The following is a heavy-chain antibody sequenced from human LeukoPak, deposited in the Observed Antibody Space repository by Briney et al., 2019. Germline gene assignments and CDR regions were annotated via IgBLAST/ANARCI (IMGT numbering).Heavy chain of an antibody. CDR3: ASPGRYYYYGMDV. V-gene: IGHV4-4*09. Sequence: SETLSLTCTVSGGSISSYYWSWIRQPPGKGLEWIGYIYTSGSTNYNPSLKSRVTISVDTSKNQFSLKLSSVTAADTAVYYCASPGRYYYYGMDVWGQGTTVTVSS. J-gene: IGHJ6*02. CDR2: IYTSGST. CDR1: GGSISSYY.